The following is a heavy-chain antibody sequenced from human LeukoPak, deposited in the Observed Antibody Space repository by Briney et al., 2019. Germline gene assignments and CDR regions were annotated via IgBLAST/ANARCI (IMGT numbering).Heavy chain of an antibody. D-gene: IGHD2-15*01. CDR2: IIPIFATA. J-gene: IGHJ4*02. CDR1: GGTFSSYI. Sequence: AASVKVSCKASGGTFSSYIISWVRQAPGQGLEWMGGIIPIFATAKYAQKFQGRVTITADESTSTAYMELCSLRSEDTAVYYCARPRYCSGGDCYNNFDYWGQGTLVTVSS. V-gene: IGHV1-69*13. CDR3: ARPRYCSGGDCYNNFDY.